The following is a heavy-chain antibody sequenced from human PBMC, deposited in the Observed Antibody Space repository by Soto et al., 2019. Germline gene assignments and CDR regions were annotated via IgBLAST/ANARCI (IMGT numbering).Heavy chain of an antibody. Sequence: QVQLVQSGAEVKKPGSSVKVSCKASGGTFSSYTISWVRQAPGQGLEWMGRIIPFLGIANYAQKFQGRVTITADKSTSTAYMELSSLRSEDTAVYYCARTLIGATDAFDIWGQGTMVTVSS. CDR3: ARTLIGATDAFDI. CDR1: GGTFSSYT. CDR2: IIPFLGIA. J-gene: IGHJ3*02. V-gene: IGHV1-69*02. D-gene: IGHD3-22*01.